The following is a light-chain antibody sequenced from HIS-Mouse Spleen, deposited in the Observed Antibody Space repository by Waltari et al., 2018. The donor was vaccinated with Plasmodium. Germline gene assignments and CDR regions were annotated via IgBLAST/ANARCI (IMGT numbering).Light chain of an antibody. J-gene: IGLJ2*01. V-gene: IGLV2-14*02. CDR3: NSRDSSGNHLV. CDR2: ECS. CDR1: SSDVGSYNL. Sequence: QSALTQPASVSGSPGQSITISCTGTSSDVGSYNLVSWYQQHPGKAPKLMFYECSKRSSVVFNRFSGSSSGNTSSLTITGAQAEDEADYYCNSRDSSGNHLVFGGGTKLTVL.